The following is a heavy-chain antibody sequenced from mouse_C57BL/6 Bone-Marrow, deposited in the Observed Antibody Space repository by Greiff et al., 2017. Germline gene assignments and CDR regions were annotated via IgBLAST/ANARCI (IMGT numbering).Heavy chain of an antibody. D-gene: IGHD2-2*01. Sequence: VQLQQSGPELVKPGASVKISCKASGYSFTDYNMTWVKQSNGKSLEWIGVINPNYGTPSSNQKFKGKATLTVDQSSSTAYMQLNRLTSEDSAVYYWARGGKCLRSFAYWGQGTLVTVSA. V-gene: IGHV1-39*01. CDR2: INPNYGTP. J-gene: IGHJ3*01. CDR1: GYSFTDYN. CDR3: ARGGKCLRSFAY.